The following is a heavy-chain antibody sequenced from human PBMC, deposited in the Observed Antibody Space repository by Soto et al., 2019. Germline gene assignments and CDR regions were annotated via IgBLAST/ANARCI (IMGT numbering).Heavy chain of an antibody. Sequence: SETLSLTCTVSGASIRTYSWSWIRQSAGKGLEWIGHMYTNGRTNYIPSLKSRITMSVDTSKNQFSLNLKFVTAADTAVYFCAKDQSGAADIWGQGTMVTVS. CDR3: AKDQSGAADI. CDR1: GASIRTYS. D-gene: IGHD7-27*01. CDR2: MYTNGRT. J-gene: IGHJ3*02. V-gene: IGHV4-4*07.